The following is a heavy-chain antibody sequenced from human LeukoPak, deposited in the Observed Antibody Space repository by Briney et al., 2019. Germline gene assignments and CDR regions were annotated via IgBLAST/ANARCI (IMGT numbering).Heavy chain of an antibody. CDR1: GFNFSSYD. V-gene: IGHV3-21*01. Sequence: GGSLRLSCAASGFNFSSYDMNWVRQAPGKGLEWVSAISTSSIYIYYADSVKGRFTISRHNAKKSLYLQMNSLRAEDTAVYYCARDLGGYGDSGTNFDYWGQGTPVTASS. CDR2: ISTSSIYI. CDR3: ARDLGGYGDSGTNFDY. J-gene: IGHJ4*02. D-gene: IGHD4-17*01.